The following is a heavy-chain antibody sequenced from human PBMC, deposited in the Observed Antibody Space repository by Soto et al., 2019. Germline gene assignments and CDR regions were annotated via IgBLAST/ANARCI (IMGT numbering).Heavy chain of an antibody. Sequence: GGSLRLSCAASGFTFSSYGMHWVRQAPGKGLEWVAVISYDGSNKYYADSVKGRFTISRDNSKNTLYLQMNSLRAEDTAVYYCARDRSIMITFGGVMEYWGQGTLVTVSS. D-gene: IGHD3-16*01. CDR3: ARDRSIMITFGGVMEY. CDR1: GFTFSSYG. J-gene: IGHJ4*02. CDR2: ISYDGSNK. V-gene: IGHV3-30*03.